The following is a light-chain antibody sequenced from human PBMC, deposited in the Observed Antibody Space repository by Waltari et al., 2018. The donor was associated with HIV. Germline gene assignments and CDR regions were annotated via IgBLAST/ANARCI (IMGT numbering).Light chain of an antibody. CDR2: EVI. CDR3: CSYVTGSTPHWV. J-gene: IGLJ3*02. V-gene: IGLV2-23*02. Sequence: QSALTQPASVSGSPGQSITISCSRPTTSVGTYNRVPWYQQRPGKAPTLMIYEVIKRPSGVSNRFSGSKSGNTASLTISGLQAEDEATYYCCSYVTGSTPHWVFGGGTKLTVL. CDR1: TTSVGTYNR.